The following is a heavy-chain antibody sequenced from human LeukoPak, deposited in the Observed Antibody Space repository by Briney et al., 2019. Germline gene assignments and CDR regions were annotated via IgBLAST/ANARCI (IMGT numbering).Heavy chain of an antibody. CDR1: GFTFSSYG. J-gene: IGHJ3*02. CDR2: IRYDGSNK. Sequence: GGSLRPSCAASGFTFSSYGMHWVRQAPGKGLEWVAFIRYDGSNKYYADSVKGRFTISRDNSKNTLYLQMNSLRAEDTAVCYCAKDLGDIVVVPAAIPYGAFDIWGQGTMVTVSS. D-gene: IGHD2-2*01. CDR3: AKDLGDIVVVPAAIPYGAFDI. V-gene: IGHV3-30*02.